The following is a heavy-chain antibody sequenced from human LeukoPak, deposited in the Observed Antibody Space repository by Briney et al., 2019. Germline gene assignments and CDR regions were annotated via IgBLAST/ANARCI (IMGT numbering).Heavy chain of an antibody. CDR2: INHSGST. J-gene: IGHJ4*02. CDR3: ARLRLTYYYDSSGYYYPFDY. Sequence: RTSETLSLTCAVYGGSFSGYYWSWIRQPPGKGLEWIGEINHSGSTNYNPSLKSRVTISVDTSKNQFSLKLSSVTAADTAVYYCARLRLTYYYDSSGYYYPFDYWGQGTLVTVSS. V-gene: IGHV4-34*01. D-gene: IGHD3-22*01. CDR1: GGSFSGYY.